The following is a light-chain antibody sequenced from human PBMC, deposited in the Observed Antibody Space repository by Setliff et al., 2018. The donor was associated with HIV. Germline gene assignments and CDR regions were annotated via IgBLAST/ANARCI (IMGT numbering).Light chain of an antibody. Sequence: QSVLTQPRSVSGSPGQSATIPCTGSSSDVGSYNYVSWYQQHPGRAPKLIVYDVSRRPSGVPDRFSGSKSGDTASLTISGLQSEDEADYYCCSYAGSYTYVFGSGTKVTVL. CDR3: CSYAGSYTYV. J-gene: IGLJ1*01. CDR2: DVS. CDR1: SSDVGSYNY. V-gene: IGLV2-11*01.